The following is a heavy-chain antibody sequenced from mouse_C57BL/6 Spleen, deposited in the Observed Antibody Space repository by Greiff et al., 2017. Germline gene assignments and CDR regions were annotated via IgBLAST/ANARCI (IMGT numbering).Heavy chain of an antibody. D-gene: IGHD2-2*01. CDR1: GFTFSDYG. V-gene: IGHV5-17*01. CDR3: ANGYADYYAMDY. J-gene: IGHJ4*01. CDR2: ISSGSSTI. Sequence: EVKLQESGGGLVKPGGSLKLSCAASGFTFSDYGMHWVRQAPEKGLEWVAYISSGSSTIYYADTVKGRFTISRDNAKNTLFLQMTSLRSEDTAMYYCANGYADYYAMDYWGQGTSVTVSS.